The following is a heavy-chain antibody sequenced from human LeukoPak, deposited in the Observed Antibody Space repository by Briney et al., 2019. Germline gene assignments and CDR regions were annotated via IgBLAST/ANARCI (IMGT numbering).Heavy chain of an antibody. Sequence: GESLRLSCAASGFTFSGYSMNWVRQAPGKGLEWVSYITSSSTSAMYYADSVKGRFTISRDNAKNSLYLQMNSLRAEDTAVYYCARVRGSYHLDYWGQGTLVTVSS. CDR1: GFTFSGYS. D-gene: IGHD1-26*01. CDR2: ITSSSTSAM. V-gene: IGHV3-48*01. CDR3: ARVRGSYHLDY. J-gene: IGHJ4*02.